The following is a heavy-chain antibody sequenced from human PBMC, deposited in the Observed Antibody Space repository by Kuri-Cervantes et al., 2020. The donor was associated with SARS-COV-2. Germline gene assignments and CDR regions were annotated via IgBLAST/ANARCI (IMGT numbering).Heavy chain of an antibody. CDR3: ARSSSGSYSDFEY. CDR2: ISPIAGDT. CDR1: GYTFTGYY. J-gene: IGHJ4*02. D-gene: IGHD1-26*01. V-gene: IGHV1-46*01. Sequence: ASVKVSCKASGYTFTGYYMHWVRQAPGQGLEWMAIISPIAGDTTYAQRFQDRVSMTMDKSTSTVYLELSSLISDDTAMYYCARSSSGSYSDFEYWGQGTLVTVSS.